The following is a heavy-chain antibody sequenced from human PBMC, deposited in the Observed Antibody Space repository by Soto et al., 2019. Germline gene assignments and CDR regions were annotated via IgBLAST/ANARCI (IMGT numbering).Heavy chain of an antibody. J-gene: IGHJ6*02. CDR1: GYTFNSFG. D-gene: IGHD2-21*02. Sequence: QVQLVQSGAEVKKPGASVKVSCTASGYTFNSFGINWVRQAPGQGLEWMGWISAYNDNTNYAQKFQGRVTMTTDTSTSTAYMELRSLRSDDTAVYYCARDRGCGGDCYSIYYYGLDVWGQGTTVTVSS. V-gene: IGHV1-18*04. CDR2: ISAYNDNT. CDR3: ARDRGCGGDCYSIYYYGLDV.